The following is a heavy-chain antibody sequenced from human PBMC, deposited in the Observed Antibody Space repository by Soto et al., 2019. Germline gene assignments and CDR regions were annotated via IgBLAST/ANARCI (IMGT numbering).Heavy chain of an antibody. J-gene: IGHJ6*02. V-gene: IGHV1-69*13. CDR1: GGTFSSYA. D-gene: IGHD2-2*02. Sequence: EASVKVSCKASGGTFSSYAISWVRQAPGQGLEWMGGIIPIFGTANYAQKFQGRVTITADESTSTAYMELSSLRSEDTAVYYCARESDCSSTSCYIGDYYGMDVWGQGTTVTVSS. CDR2: IIPIFGTA. CDR3: ARESDCSSTSCYIGDYYGMDV.